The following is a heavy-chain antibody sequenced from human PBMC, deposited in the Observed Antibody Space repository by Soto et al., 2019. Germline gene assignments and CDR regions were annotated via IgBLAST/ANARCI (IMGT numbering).Heavy chain of an antibody. CDR2: ITWNSGTI. D-gene: IGHD5-12*01. CDR1: GFTFDDFA. J-gene: IGHJ4*02. CDR3: AKDSGRDGYTPFDY. V-gene: IGHV3-9*01. Sequence: EVQLVESGGGLVQPGRSLRLSCAASGFTFDDFAMHWVRQPPGKGLEWVSIITWNSGTIAYADSVKGRFTISRDNAKISLYLQMNSLRAEDTALYFCAKDSGRDGYTPFDYWGQGTLVTVSS.